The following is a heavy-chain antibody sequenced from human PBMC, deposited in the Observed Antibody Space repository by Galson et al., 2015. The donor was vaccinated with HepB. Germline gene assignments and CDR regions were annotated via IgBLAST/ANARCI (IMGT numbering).Heavy chain of an antibody. CDR2: IYYSGST. D-gene: IGHD3-16*02. V-gene: IGHV4-59*01. CDR3: ARDLEDYVWGSYRSNWFDP. J-gene: IGHJ5*02. CDR1: GGSISSYY. Sequence: SETLSLTCTVSGGSISSYYWSWIRQPPGKGLEWIGYIYYSGSTNYNPSLKSRVTISVDTSKNQFSLKLSSVTAADTAVYYCARDLEDYVWGSYRSNWFDPWGQGTLVTVSS.